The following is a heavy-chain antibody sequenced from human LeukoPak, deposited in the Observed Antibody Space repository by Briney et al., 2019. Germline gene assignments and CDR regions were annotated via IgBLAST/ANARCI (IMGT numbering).Heavy chain of an antibody. J-gene: IGHJ6*02. D-gene: IGHD1-26*01. CDR2: ISGSGGGR. CDR1: GFTFSNYA. V-gene: IGHV3-23*01. Sequence: GGSLRLSCAASGFTFSNYAMSWVRQAPGKGLEWVSGISGSGGGRFYADSVKGRFTISRDNSKNTLHLQMNSLRAEDTAVYYCANSIVGATTGYYGMDVWGQGTTVTVSS. CDR3: ANSIVGATTGYYGMDV.